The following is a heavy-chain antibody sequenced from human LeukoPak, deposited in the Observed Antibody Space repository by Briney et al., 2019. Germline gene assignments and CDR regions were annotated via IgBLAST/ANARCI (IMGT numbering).Heavy chain of an antibody. CDR1: GGSFSGYY. J-gene: IGHJ4*02. V-gene: IGHV4-34*01. D-gene: IGHD4-17*01. CDR2: INHSGST. Sequence: SETLSLTRAVCGGSFSGYYWSWLRQPPGKGVEWIGEINHSGSTNYKPSLKSRVTISVDTSKNQFSLELSSVTAADTAVYCCARGESEVTVTPFDYWGQGTLVTVSS. CDR3: ARGESEVTVTPFDY.